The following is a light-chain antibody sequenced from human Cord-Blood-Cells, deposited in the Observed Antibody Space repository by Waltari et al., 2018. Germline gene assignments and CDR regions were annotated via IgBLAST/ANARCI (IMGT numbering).Light chain of an antibody. J-gene: IGKJ3*01. CDR2: AAS. V-gene: IGKV1-16*02. CDR1: QGISNY. CDR3: QDYNSYPFT. Sequence: DIEMTQSPSSLSASVGDRVTITCRASQGISNYLAWLQQKPGKAPQSLIYAASSLQSGVASKFSGSGSAKDFTLISSSVPPEDGANYCWQDYNSYPFTFGPGTKVDIK.